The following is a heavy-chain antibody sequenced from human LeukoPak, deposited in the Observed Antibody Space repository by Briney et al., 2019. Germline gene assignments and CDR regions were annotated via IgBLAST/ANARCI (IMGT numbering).Heavy chain of an antibody. CDR3: ARRFSDSSGYYYLFDY. D-gene: IGHD3-22*01. CDR1: GYSFASYW. Sequence: PGESLKISCKGSGYSFASYWIGWVRQMPGKGLEWMGIIYPGDSDTRYSPSFQGQVTISADKSISTAYLQWSSLKASDTAMYYCARRFSDSSGYYYLFDYWGQGTLVTVSS. CDR2: IYPGDSDT. V-gene: IGHV5-51*01. J-gene: IGHJ4*02.